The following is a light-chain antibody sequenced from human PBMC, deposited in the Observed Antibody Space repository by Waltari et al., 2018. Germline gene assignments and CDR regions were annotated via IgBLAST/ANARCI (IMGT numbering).Light chain of an antibody. CDR2: EVT. Sequence: QSALTQPPSASGPPGQSVTISCTGTSSDVGGYNLFPWYQHHPGKAPKLIIYEVTKRPSGVPDRFSGSKSGNTASLTVSGLQAEDEADYHINSYSGNSNWVFGGGTKLTVL. CDR3: NSYSGNSNWV. J-gene: IGLJ3*02. V-gene: IGLV2-8*01. CDR1: SSDVGGYNL.